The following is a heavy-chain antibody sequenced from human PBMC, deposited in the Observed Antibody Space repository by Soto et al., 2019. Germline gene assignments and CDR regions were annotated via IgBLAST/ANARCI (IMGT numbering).Heavy chain of an antibody. CDR2: IYYSGST. CDR1: GGSISSYY. D-gene: IGHD1-26*01. CDR3: ARRYGGNFDY. J-gene: IGHJ4*02. V-gene: IGHV4-59*01. Sequence: SETLSLTCTVSGGSISSYYWSWIRQPPGKGLEWIGYIYYSGSTNYNPSLKSRVTISVDTYKNQFSLKVRSVTAADTAGYYCARRYGGNFDYWGQGTLVTVSS.